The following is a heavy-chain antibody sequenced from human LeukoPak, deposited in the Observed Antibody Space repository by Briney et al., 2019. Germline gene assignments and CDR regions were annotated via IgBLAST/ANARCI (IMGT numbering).Heavy chain of an antibody. D-gene: IGHD3-22*01. J-gene: IGHJ5*02. CDR2: INHSGST. V-gene: IGHV4-34*01. Sequence: GSLRLSCAASGFTFRSYSMNWVRQPPGKGLEWIGEINHSGSTNYNPSLKSRVTISVDTSKNQFPLKMSSVTAADTAVYYCASLVRGVDSSGYWWFDPWGQGTLVTVSS. CDR3: ASLVRGVDSSGYWWFDP. CDR1: GFTFRSYS.